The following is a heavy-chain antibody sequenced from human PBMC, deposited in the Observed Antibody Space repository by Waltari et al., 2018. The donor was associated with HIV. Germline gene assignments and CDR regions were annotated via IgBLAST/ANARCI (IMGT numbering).Heavy chain of an antibody. J-gene: IGHJ6*02. V-gene: IGHV3-9*01. CDR2: ISWNSGSI. D-gene: IGHD6-19*01. CDR3: AKESMAGLYYYYGMDV. Sequence: EVHLVESGGGLVQPGRSLRLSCSASGLPFEDYAMQWVRQAPGKGLGWVSGISWNSGSIGYADSVKGRFTISRDNAKNSLYLQMNSLRDEDTALYYCAKESMAGLYYYYGMDVWGQGTTVTVSS. CDR1: GLPFEDYA.